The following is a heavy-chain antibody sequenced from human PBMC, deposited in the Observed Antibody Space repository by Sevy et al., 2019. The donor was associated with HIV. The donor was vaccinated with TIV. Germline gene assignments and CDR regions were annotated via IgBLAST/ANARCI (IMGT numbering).Heavy chain of an antibody. Sequence: GGSLRLSCAASGFTFSSFAMGWVRQAPGKGLDWISVISGTGDHTYYADSVKGRFTISRDNSKNTLFLQMNSLRAEDPGIFYCAKKMGGGSGMAFLVDYWGQGTLVTVSS. CDR1: GFTFSSFA. CDR2: ISGTGDHT. J-gene: IGHJ4*02. CDR3: AKKMGGGSGMAFLVDY. V-gene: IGHV3-23*01. D-gene: IGHD5-18*01.